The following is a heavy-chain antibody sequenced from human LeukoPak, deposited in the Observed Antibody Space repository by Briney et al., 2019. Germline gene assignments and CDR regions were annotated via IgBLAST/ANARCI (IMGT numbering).Heavy chain of an antibody. J-gene: IGHJ4*02. V-gene: IGHV5-51*01. CDR2: IYPGDSDT. Sequence: GESLKISCKGSGYSLTNYWIAWVRQMPGKGLEWMGLIYPGDSDTRYSPSFQGQVTISADKSIGTAYLQWSSLKASDTAMYYCARLGGTMGIDYWGQGTLVTVSS. CDR3: ARLGGTMGIDY. D-gene: IGHD3-10*01. CDR1: GYSLTNYW.